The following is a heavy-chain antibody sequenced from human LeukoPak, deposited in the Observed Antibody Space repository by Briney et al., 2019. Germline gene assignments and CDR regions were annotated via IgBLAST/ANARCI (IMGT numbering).Heavy chain of an antibody. CDR1: GFSFNSAA. CDR2: VSSSGANS. Sequence: GGSLRLSCAASGFSFNSAAMTWVRQAPGKGLEWVSLVSSSGANSYYADSVKGRFTISRDNAKNSLYLQMNSLRAEDTAVYYCARDGAGYSSGWGQGTLVTVSS. V-gene: IGHV3-23*01. J-gene: IGHJ4*02. CDR3: ARDGAGYSSG. D-gene: IGHD6-19*01.